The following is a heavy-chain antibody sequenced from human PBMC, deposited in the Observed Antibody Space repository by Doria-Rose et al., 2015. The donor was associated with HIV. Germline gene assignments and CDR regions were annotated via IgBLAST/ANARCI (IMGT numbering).Heavy chain of an antibody. V-gene: IGHV2-26*01. J-gene: IGHJ4*02. CDR2: IFSDDER. D-gene: IGHD6-13*01. CDR3: ARIKSSRWYHKYYFDF. Sequence: QVQLVQSGPVLVKPTETLTLTCTVSGVSLSSPGMGVSWIRQPPGKALEWLANIFSDDERSYKTSLKSRLTISRGTSKSQVVLTMTDMDPVDTVTYYCARIKSSRWYHKYYFDFWGQGTLVIVSA. CDR1: GVSLSSPGMG.